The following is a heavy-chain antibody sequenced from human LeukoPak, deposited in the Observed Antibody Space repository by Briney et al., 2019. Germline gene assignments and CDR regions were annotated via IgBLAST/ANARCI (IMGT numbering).Heavy chain of an antibody. D-gene: IGHD3-3*01. CDR3: TRAGERNYDFWSGYRDSYFDY. CDR2: IRSQAYGGTT. J-gene: IGHJ4*02. V-gene: IGHV3-49*04. CDR1: GFTFGDYA. Sequence: GGSLRLSCTASGFTFGDYAMSWVRQAPGKGLEWVGFIRSQAYGGTTEYAASVKGRFTISRDDSKSIAYLQMNSLKTEDTAVYYCTRAGERNYDFWSGYRDSYFDYWGQGTLVTVSS.